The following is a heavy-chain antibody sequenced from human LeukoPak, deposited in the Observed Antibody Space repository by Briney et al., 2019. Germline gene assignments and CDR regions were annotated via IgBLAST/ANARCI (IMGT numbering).Heavy chain of an antibody. Sequence: SQTLSLTCTVSGGSISSGGYYWSWIRQPPGKGLEWIGYIYHSGSTNYNPSLKSRVTISVDTSKNQFSLKLSSVTAADTAVYYCASLDYGGNPSLDAFDIWGQGTMVTVSS. CDR3: ASLDYGGNPSLDAFDI. J-gene: IGHJ3*02. CDR2: IYHSGST. V-gene: IGHV4-30-2*02. D-gene: IGHD4-23*01. CDR1: GGSISSGGYY.